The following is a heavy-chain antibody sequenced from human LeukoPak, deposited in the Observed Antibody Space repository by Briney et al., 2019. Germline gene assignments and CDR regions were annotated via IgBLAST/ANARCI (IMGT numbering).Heavy chain of an antibody. Sequence: ASVKVSCKASGGTFSSYAISWVRQAPGQGLEWMGRIIPIFGIANYAQKFQGRVTITADKSTSTAYMELSSLRSEDTAVYYCASRQYYYDAVGFDPWGQGTLVTVSS. D-gene: IGHD3-22*01. CDR2: IIPIFGIA. J-gene: IGHJ5*02. V-gene: IGHV1-69*04. CDR3: ASRQYYYDAVGFDP. CDR1: GGTFSSYA.